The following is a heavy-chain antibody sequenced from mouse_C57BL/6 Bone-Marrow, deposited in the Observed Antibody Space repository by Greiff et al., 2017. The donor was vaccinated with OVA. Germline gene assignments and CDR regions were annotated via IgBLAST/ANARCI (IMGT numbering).Heavy chain of an antibody. Sequence: EVQLQQSGPELVKPGASVKISCKASGYTFTDYYMNWVKQSHGKSLEWIGDINPNNGGTSYNQKFKGKATLTVDKSSSTAYMELRSLTSEDSAVYYCARNFITTVVWDYWGQGTSVTVSS. J-gene: IGHJ4*01. V-gene: IGHV1-26*01. CDR1: GYTFTDYY. CDR3: ARNFITTVVWDY. D-gene: IGHD1-1*01. CDR2: INPNNGGT.